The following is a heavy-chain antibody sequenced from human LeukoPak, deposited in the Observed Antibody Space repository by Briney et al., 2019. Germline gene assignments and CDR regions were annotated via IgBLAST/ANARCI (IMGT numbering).Heavy chain of an antibody. CDR3: AKTDNDYGDYGRFDP. Sequence: GGSLRLSCAASGFTFSSYGMSWVRQAPGKGLEWVSAISGSGGSTYYADSVKGRFTISRDNSKNTLYLQMNSLKAEDTAVYYCAKTDNDYGDYGRFDPWGQGTLATVSS. CDR1: GFTFSSYG. CDR2: ISGSGGST. V-gene: IGHV3-23*01. D-gene: IGHD4-17*01. J-gene: IGHJ5*02.